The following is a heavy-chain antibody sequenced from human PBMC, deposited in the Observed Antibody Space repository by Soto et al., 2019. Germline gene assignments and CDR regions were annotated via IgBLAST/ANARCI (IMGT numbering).Heavy chain of an antibody. CDR1: GYTFTNFG. CDR3: DRGGSPIDY. Sequence: QVQLVQSGAEVKKPGASVKVSCKASGYTFTNFGISWVRQAPGQGLEWMGWISAYNGNTNYAQKFQGRVTMTTDTTTSAAYMELSTMRFYDTAVDCCDRGGSPIDYWGQGTMVTVSS. V-gene: IGHV1-18*01. CDR2: ISAYNGNT. J-gene: IGHJ4*02. D-gene: IGHD3-16*01.